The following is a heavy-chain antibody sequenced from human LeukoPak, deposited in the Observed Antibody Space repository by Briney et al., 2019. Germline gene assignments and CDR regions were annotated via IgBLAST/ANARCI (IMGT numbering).Heavy chain of an antibody. J-gene: IGHJ4*02. V-gene: IGHV3-30*02. D-gene: IGHD3-22*01. Sequence: GGSLRLSCAASGFTFSSYGMHWVRQAPGKGLEWVAFIRYDGSNKYYADSVKGRFTISRDNSKNTLYLQMNSLRAEDTAVYYCAKEFQNYYDSSTRNDYWGQGTLVTVSS. CDR3: AKEFQNYYDSSTRNDY. CDR1: GFTFSSYG. CDR2: IRYDGSNK.